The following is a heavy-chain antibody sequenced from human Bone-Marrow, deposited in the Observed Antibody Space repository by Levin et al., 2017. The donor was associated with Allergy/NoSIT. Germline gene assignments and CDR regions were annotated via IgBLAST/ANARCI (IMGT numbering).Heavy chain of an antibody. Sequence: GSLRLSCTVSGGSISSYYWSWIRQPPGKGLEWIGYIYYSGSTNYNPSLKSRVTISVDTSKNQFSLKLSSVTAADTAVYYCARFRVSGGYSSGWYFDYWGQGTLVTVSS. CDR2: IYYSGST. J-gene: IGHJ4*02. CDR1: GGSISSYY. CDR3: ARFRVSGGYSSGWYFDY. D-gene: IGHD6-19*01. V-gene: IGHV4-59*01.